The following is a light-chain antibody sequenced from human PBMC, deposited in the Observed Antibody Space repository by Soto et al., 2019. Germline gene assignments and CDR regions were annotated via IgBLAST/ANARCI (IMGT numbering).Light chain of an antibody. V-gene: IGLV2-14*01. Sequence: QSALTQPASLSGSPGQSITISCTGTSSDIGAYDYVAWFQQHPGKAPKLMISEVNNRPSGVSNRFSGSKSGNTAYLTIAGRQVEHDAEYFCFSFTTTCTHVLGTGTKLTVL. CDR3: FSFTTTCTHV. J-gene: IGLJ1*01. CDR1: SSDIGAYDY. CDR2: EVN.